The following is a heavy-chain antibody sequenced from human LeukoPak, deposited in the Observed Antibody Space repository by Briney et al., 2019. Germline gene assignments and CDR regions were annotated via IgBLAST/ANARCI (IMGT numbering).Heavy chain of an antibody. CDR1: GGTFSSYA. Sequence: ASVKVSCKASGGTFSSYAISWVRQAPGQGLEWMGGIIPIFGTANYAQKFQGRVTITADESTSTAYMELSSLRSEDTAVYYCARVDTQSGSGFSTLHLDYWGQGTLVTVSS. V-gene: IGHV1-69*13. CDR2: IIPIFGTA. CDR3: ARVDTQSGSGFSTLHLDY. D-gene: IGHD3-10*01. J-gene: IGHJ4*02.